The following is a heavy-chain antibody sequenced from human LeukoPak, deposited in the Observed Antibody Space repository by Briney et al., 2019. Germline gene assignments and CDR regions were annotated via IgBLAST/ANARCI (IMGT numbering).Heavy chain of an antibody. CDR3: ARELGTDYFDY. D-gene: IGHD2-8*02. Sequence: GGSLRLSCAASGFTFSSYSMNWVRQAPGKGLEWVSSISSSSSYIYYADSVKGRLTISRDNAKNSLYLQMNSLRAEDTAVYYCARELGTDYFDYWGQGTLVTVSS. V-gene: IGHV3-21*01. CDR2: ISSSSSYI. CDR1: GFTFSSYS. J-gene: IGHJ4*02.